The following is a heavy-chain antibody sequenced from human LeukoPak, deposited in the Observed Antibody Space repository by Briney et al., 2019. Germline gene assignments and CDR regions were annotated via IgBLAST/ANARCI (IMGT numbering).Heavy chain of an antibody. CDR3: ARGRHGRYFSC. CDR2: INHSGST. CDR1: GGSISGYY. Sequence: SETLSLTCTVSGGSISGYYWSWIRQPPGKGLEWIGEINHSGSTNYNPSLKSRVTISVDTSKNQFSLKLSSVTAADTAVYYCARGRHGRYFSCWGQGTLVTVSS. V-gene: IGHV4-34*01. J-gene: IGHJ4*02. D-gene: IGHD2-15*01.